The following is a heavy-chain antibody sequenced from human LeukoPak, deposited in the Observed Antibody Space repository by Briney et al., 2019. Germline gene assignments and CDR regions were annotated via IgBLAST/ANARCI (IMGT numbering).Heavy chain of an antibody. CDR2: IYYSGST. Sequence: KPSETLSLTCTVSGGSISSYYWSWIRQPPGKGLEWIGYIYYSGSTNYNPSLKSRVTISVDTSKNQFSLKLSSVTAADTAVYYCARQDCPLSGGSCCFLDYWGQGTLVTVSS. CDR1: GGSISSYY. J-gene: IGHJ4*02. V-gene: IGHV4-59*08. D-gene: IGHD2-15*01. CDR3: ARQDCPLSGGSCCFLDY.